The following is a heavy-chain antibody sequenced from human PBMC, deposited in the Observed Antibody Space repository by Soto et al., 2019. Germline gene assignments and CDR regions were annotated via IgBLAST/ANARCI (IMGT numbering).Heavy chain of an antibody. CDR2: INAGNGNT. D-gene: IGHD6-19*01. CDR3: ARDRGQWLVLYYFDY. Sequence: ASVKVACNASGYSFTSYAIHWVRQAPGQRLEWMGWINAGNGNTKYSQKFQGRVTITRDTSASTAYMELSSLRSEDTAVYYCARDRGQWLVLYYFDYWGQGTLVTVSS. V-gene: IGHV1-3*01. CDR1: GYSFTSYA. J-gene: IGHJ4*02.